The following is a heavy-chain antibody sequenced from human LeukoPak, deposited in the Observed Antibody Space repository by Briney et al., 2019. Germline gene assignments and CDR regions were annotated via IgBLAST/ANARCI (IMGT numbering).Heavy chain of an antibody. V-gene: IGHV1-46*01. Sequence: ASVKVSCKASGYTFTSYYMHWVRQAPGQGLEWMGIINPSGGSTSYAQKFQGRVTMTTDTSTSTVYMELSSLRSEDTAVYYCARDGMGGYGSRWGQGTLVTVSS. CDR2: INPSGGST. D-gene: IGHD6-25*01. CDR3: ARDGMGGYGSR. J-gene: IGHJ4*02. CDR1: GYTFTSYY.